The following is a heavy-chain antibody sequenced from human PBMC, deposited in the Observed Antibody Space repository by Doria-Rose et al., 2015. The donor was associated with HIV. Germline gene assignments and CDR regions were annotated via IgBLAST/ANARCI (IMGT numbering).Heavy chain of an antibody. J-gene: IGHJ4*02. CDR2: IFSDDER. D-gene: IGHD6-13*01. CDR3: ARIKSSRWYHKYYFDF. CDR1: GVSLSSPGMG. V-gene: IGHV2-26*01. Sequence: QTTLKESGPVLVKPTETLTLTCTVSGVSLSSPGMGVSWIRQPPGKALEWLANIFSDDERSYKTSLKSRLTISRGTSKSRAVLTMTDMDPVDTATYYCARIKSSRWYHKYYFDFWGQGTLVIVSA.